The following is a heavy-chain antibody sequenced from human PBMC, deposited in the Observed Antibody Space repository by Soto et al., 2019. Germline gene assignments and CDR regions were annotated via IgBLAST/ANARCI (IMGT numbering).Heavy chain of an antibody. CDR2: ISAYNGNT. D-gene: IGHD2-15*01. CDR1: GYTFTIYG. CDR3: ARGTVVVAATHYYYYCGMDV. V-gene: IGHV1-18*04. Sequence: QVQLVQSGAEVKKPGASVKVSCKASGYTFTIYGISWVRQAPGQGLEWMGWISAYNGNTNYAQKLQGRLTMTTDTSPSTAYMELRSLSSDDTAVYYCARGTVVVAATHYYYYCGMDVWGQGTTVTVSS. J-gene: IGHJ6*02.